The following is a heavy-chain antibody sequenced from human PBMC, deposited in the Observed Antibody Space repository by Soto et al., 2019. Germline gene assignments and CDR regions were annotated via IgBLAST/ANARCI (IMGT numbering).Heavy chain of an antibody. CDR1: GVSISSHY. Sequence: QVQLQESGPGLVKPSETLSLACTVSGVSISSHYWSWIRQSPGKGLEWIGYIHHTGTTNYNPSLKSRVTISLATSQNQFSLKLTSVTAADTAVYYCTRSGGDYVNGGFYGGDYDYWGRGTLVTVSS. J-gene: IGHJ4*02. CDR2: IHHTGTT. CDR3: TRSGGDYVNGGFYGGDYDY. V-gene: IGHV4-59*11. D-gene: IGHD3-22*01.